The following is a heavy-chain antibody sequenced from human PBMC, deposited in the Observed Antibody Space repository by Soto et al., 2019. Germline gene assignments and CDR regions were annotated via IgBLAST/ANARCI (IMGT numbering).Heavy chain of an antibody. CDR2: IRKDGSKE. V-gene: IGHV3-30*02. CDR3: ARDRSAGNYFYYGMDV. J-gene: IGHJ6*02. CDR1: GLTFNRNG. D-gene: IGHD1-1*01. Sequence: GGSLRLSCPASGLTFNRNGIHLVRQAPGKGLEWVASIRKDGSKEYYSDSVKGRFTISRDNSKNMLYLQMNSVRVQDTAVYFCARDRSAGNYFYYGMDVWGQGTTVTVSS.